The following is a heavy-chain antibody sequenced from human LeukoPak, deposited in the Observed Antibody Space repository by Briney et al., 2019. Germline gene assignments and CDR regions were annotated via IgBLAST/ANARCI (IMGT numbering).Heavy chain of an antibody. V-gene: IGHV5-51*01. Sequence: GESLKISCKGSGYSFTSYWIGWVRQMPGKGLEWMGIIYPGDSDTRYSPSFQGQVTISADKSISTAYLQWSSLKASDTAMYYCARRRHYYDSSGYYYELAWNYMDVRGKGTTVTVSS. CDR2: IYPGDSDT. D-gene: IGHD3-22*01. J-gene: IGHJ6*03. CDR1: GYSFTSYW. CDR3: ARRRHYYDSSGYYYELAWNYMDV.